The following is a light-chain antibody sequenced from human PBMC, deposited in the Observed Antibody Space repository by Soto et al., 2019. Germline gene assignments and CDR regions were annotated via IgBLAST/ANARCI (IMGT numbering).Light chain of an antibody. Sequence: DIEMTQSPSSLSSFVGDIFTITCRASQDIGNFLAWYQQKPGQVPKLLIYVASTLQSGVPSRFSGSGSGTDFTLTISSLQPEDVATYYCQKCKVAPFTFGGGTKVDIK. CDR2: VAS. V-gene: IGKV1-27*01. J-gene: IGKJ4*01. CDR3: QKCKVAPFT. CDR1: QDIGNF.